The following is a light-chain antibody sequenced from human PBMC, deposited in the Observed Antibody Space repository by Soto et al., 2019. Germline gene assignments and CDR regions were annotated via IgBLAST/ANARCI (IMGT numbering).Light chain of an antibody. CDR2: EVT. CDR3: SSYTGSSTYV. V-gene: IGLV2-14*01. Sequence: QSALTQPASVSGSPGQSITISCTGSSSDLGAFKYVSWYQQHPGKAPQLMIYEVTNRPSGVSLRFSGSKSGNTASLTISGLQAEDEADYYCSSYTGSSTYVFGTGTKLTVL. J-gene: IGLJ1*01. CDR1: SSDLGAFKY.